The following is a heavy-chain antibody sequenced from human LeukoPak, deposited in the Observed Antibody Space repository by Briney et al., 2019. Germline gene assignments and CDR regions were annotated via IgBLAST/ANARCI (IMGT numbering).Heavy chain of an antibody. Sequence: PSETLSLTCTVSRGSISSGSYYWSWIRQPAGKGLEWIGRIYTSGSTNYNPSLKSRVTISVDTSKNQFSLKLSSVTAADTAVYYCAREGRYCSSTSCYWGTGLYNWFDPWGQGTLVTVSS. CDR3: AREGRYCSSTSCYWGTGLYNWFDP. D-gene: IGHD2-2*01. J-gene: IGHJ5*02. CDR1: RGSISSGSYY. CDR2: IYTSGST. V-gene: IGHV4-61*02.